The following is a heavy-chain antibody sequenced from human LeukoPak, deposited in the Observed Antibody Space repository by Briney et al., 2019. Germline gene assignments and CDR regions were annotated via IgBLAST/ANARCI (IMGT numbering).Heavy chain of an antibody. CDR2: IYYSGST. V-gene: IGHV4-31*03. CDR1: GGSISSGGYY. CDR3: ARPIYYQDAFDI. Sequence: PSETLSLTCTVSGGSISSGGYYWSWIRQHPGKGLEWIGYIYYSGSTYYNPSLKSRVTISVDTSKNQFSLKLSSVTAADTAVYYCARPIYYQDAFDIWGQGTMVTVSS. D-gene: IGHD3-22*01. J-gene: IGHJ3*02.